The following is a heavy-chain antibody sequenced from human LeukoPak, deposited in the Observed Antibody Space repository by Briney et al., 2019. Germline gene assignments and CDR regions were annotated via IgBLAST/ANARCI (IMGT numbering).Heavy chain of an antibody. J-gene: IGHJ6*03. V-gene: IGHV1-69*13. CDR1: GYTFTSYA. D-gene: IGHD1-26*01. CDR3: ARQGTLKVGATNHFYYYMDV. CDR2: IIPIFGTA. Sequence: GASVKVSCKASGYTFTSYAISWVRQAPGQGLEWMGGIIPIFGTANYAQKFQGRVTITADESTSTAYMELSSPRSEDTAVYYCARQGTLKVGATNHFYYYMDVWGTGTTVTVSS.